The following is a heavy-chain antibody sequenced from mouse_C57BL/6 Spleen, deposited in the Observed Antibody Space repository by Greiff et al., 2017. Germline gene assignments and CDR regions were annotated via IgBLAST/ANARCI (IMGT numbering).Heavy chain of an antibody. V-gene: IGHV2-9*01. CDR1: GFSLTSYG. Sequence: VKLMESGPGLVAPSQSLSITCTVSGFSLTSYGVDWVRQPPGKGLEWLGGIWGGGSTNYNSALMSRLSISKDNSKSQVFLKMNSLQTDDTAMYYCAKRANWGGDYWYFDVWGTGTTVTVSS. J-gene: IGHJ1*03. CDR3: AKRANWGGDYWYFDV. D-gene: IGHD4-1*01. CDR2: IWGGGST.